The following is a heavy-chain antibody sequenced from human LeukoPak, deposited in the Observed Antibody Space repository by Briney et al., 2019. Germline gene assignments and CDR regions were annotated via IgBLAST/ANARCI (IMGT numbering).Heavy chain of an antibody. V-gene: IGHV3-7*01. D-gene: IGHD1-1*01. CDR3: ARDCSTTISSYGMDV. CDR1: GFTFSTYW. J-gene: IGHJ6*02. Sequence: GGSLRLSCAASGFTFSTYWMTWVRRAPGMGLEWVANIKQDGSEKYYVDSVKGRFTISRDNAKNSLFLQMNSLRAEDTAVYYCARDCSTTISSYGMDVWGQGTTVTVSS. CDR2: IKQDGSEK.